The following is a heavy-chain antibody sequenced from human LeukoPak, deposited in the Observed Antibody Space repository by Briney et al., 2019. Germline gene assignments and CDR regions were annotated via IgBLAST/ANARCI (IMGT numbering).Heavy chain of an antibody. D-gene: IGHD6-19*01. J-gene: IGHJ4*02. V-gene: IGHV3-66*01. CDR3: ARGVISVALVDY. CDR2: IYSGGST. CDR1: GFTVSSNY. Sequence: GGSLRLSCAASGFTVSSNYMSWVRQAPGRGLEWVSVIYSGGSTYYADSVKGRFTISRDNSKNTLFLQMNSLRAEDTAMYFCARGVISVALVDYWGQGTLVTVSS.